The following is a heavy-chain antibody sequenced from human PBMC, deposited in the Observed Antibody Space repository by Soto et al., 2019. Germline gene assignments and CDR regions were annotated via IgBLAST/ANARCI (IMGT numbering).Heavy chain of an antibody. V-gene: IGHV3-23*01. Sequence: LRLSCAASGFTFNSYTMNWVRQAPGKGLEWVSLISARGGSTYYADSVKGRFTISRDNSKNTLYLQMNSLRAEDTGVYYCARDPPNDKTQLDYGMDVWGQGTGVTVSS. CDR1: GFTFNSYT. CDR3: ARDPPNDKTQLDYGMDV. CDR2: ISARGGST. J-gene: IGHJ6*02. D-gene: IGHD6-6*01.